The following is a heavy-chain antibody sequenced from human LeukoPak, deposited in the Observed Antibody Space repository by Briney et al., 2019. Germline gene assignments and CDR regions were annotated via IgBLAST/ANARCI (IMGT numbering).Heavy chain of an antibody. CDR1: GFTFSSYS. CDR2: ISSSSSYI. Sequence: GGSLRLSCAASGFTFSSYSMNWVRQAPGKGLEWVSYISSSSSYIYYADSVKGRFTISRDNAKNSLYLQMNSLRAEDTAVYYCARASLVRGVPEYYYYYYGMDVWGQGTTVTVSS. J-gene: IGHJ6*02. V-gene: IGHV3-21*05. D-gene: IGHD3-10*01. CDR3: ARASLVRGVPEYYYYYYGMDV.